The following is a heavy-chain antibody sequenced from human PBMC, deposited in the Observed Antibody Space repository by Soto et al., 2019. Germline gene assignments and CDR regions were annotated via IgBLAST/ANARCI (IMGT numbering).Heavy chain of an antibody. D-gene: IGHD1-26*01. Sequence: SETLSLTCTVSGDSMSKYYWSWVRQPAGKGLEWIGRIWTSGSTNYNPSLKSRVTMSIETSNNHFSLDLKSVTAADTAVYYCARTVGAAYYFDFWGQGALVTSPQ. CDR1: GDSMSKYY. CDR2: IWTSGST. CDR3: ARTVGAAYYFDF. V-gene: IGHV4-4*07. J-gene: IGHJ4*02.